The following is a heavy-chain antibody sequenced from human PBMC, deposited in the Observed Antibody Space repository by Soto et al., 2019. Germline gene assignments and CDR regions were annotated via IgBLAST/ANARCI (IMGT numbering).Heavy chain of an antibody. CDR3: ASRRFMITFGGVIVHPPDY. V-gene: IGHV4-34*01. J-gene: IGHJ4*02. Sequence: SETLSRTCAVYGGSFSGYYWSWIRQPPGKGLEWIGEINHSGSTNYNPSLKSRVTISVDTSKNQFSLKLSSVTAADTAVYYCASRRFMITFGGVIVHPPDYWGQGTLVTVSS. D-gene: IGHD3-16*02. CDR1: GGSFSGYY. CDR2: INHSGST.